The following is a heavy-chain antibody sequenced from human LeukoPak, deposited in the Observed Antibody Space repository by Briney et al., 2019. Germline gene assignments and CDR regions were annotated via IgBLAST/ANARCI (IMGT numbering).Heavy chain of an antibody. V-gene: IGHV3-23*01. Sequence: PGGSLRLSCAASGFTFSSYAMSWVRQAPGKGLEWVSTISGSGGSTYYADSVKGRFTISRDNSKKTLYLQMNSLRAEDTAVYYCAKDPIAARPQYYFDYWGQGTLVTVSS. D-gene: IGHD6-6*01. CDR1: GFTFSSYA. CDR3: AKDPIAARPQYYFDY. CDR2: ISGSGGST. J-gene: IGHJ4*02.